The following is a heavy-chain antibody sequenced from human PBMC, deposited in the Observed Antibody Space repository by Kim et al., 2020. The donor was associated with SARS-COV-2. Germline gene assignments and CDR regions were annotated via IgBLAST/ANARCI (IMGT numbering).Heavy chain of an antibody. D-gene: IGHD2-15*01. J-gene: IGHJ4*02. V-gene: IGHV4-59*01. CDR3: AREPYCSGGSCYSAYFDY. Sequence: SRVTISVDTSKSQFSLKLSSVTAADTAVYYCAREPYCSGGSCYSAYFDYWGQGTLVTVSS.